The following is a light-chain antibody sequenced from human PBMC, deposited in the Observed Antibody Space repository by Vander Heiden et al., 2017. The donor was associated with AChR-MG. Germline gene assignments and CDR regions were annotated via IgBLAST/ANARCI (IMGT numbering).Light chain of an antibody. CDR1: SSNIGAGYD. CDR2: GNS. V-gene: IGLV1-40*01. CDR3: QSYDSSMSGYVV. J-gene: IGLJ2*01. Sequence: QSVLTQPPSVSVAPGQRVTISFTGSSSNIGAGYDVHWYQQLPETAPKLLIYGNSNRPSGVPDRFSGSKSGTSASLAITGLQAEDEADYYCQSYDSSMSGYVVFGGGTKLTGL.